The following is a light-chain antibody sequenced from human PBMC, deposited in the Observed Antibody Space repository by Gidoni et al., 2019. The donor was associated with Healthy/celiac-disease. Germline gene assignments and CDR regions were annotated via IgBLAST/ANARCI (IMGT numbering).Light chain of an antibody. CDR2: AAS. CDR3: QQSYSTLSLT. CDR1: QSISSY. Sequence: DIQMTQSPSSLSASVGDRVTITCRASQSISSYLNWYQQKPGKAPKLLIYAASSLQSGVPSRCSGSGSGTDFTLTISSLQPEDFATYYCQQSYSTLSLTCGGGTRVEIK. V-gene: IGKV1-39*01. J-gene: IGKJ4*01.